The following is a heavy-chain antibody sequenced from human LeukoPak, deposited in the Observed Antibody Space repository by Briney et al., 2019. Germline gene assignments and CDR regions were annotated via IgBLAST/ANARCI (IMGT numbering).Heavy chain of an antibody. D-gene: IGHD3-10*01. J-gene: IGHJ3*02. CDR3: AREDYYGSGSYLRDAFDI. Sequence: PSETLSLTCTVSGGSISSYYWSWIRQPAGEGLEWIGRIYTSGSTNYNPSLKSRVTMSVDTSKNQFSLKLSSVTAADTAVYYCAREDYYGSGSYLRDAFDIWGQGTMVTVSS. CDR2: IYTSGST. CDR1: GGSISSYY. V-gene: IGHV4-4*07.